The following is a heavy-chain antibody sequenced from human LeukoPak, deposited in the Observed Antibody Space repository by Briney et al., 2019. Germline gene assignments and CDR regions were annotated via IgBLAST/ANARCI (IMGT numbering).Heavy chain of an antibody. D-gene: IGHD2-15*01. CDR3: ARDLGYSGYHLDY. CDR2: INSESTTI. Sequence: QSGGSLRLSCTASGFSFTTSSMHWVRQAPGKGLQWVAYINSESTTIYYADSVKGRFTISRDNAENSLYLQMSRLRDEDTAVYYCARDLGYSGYHLDYWGQGTLVTVSS. V-gene: IGHV3-48*02. J-gene: IGHJ4*02. CDR1: GFSFTTSS.